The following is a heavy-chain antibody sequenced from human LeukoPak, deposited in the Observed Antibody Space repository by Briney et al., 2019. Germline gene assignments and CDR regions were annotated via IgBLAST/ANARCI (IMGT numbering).Heavy chain of an antibody. J-gene: IGHJ4*02. CDR3: ARGGSGRPLDY. V-gene: IGHV3-48*03. Sequence: GGSLRLSCAASGFTFSSYEMNWVRQAPGKGLEWVSYISSSGSTIYYADSVRGRFTISRDNAKNSLYLQMNSLRAEDTAVYYCARGGSGRPLDYWGQGTLVTVSS. CDR2: ISSSGSTI. CDR1: GFTFSSYE. D-gene: IGHD3-10*01.